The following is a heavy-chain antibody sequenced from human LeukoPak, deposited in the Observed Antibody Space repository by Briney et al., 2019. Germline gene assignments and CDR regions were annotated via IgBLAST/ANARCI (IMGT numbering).Heavy chain of an antibody. CDR2: ISGSGGST. CDR1: GFTFSSYA. Sequence: GGSLRLSCAASGFTFSSYAMSWVRQAPGKGLEWVSAISGSGGSTYYADSVKGRFTISRDNSKNTLYLQMNSLRAEDMAVYYCAKDSYYYDSSGYPNWFDPWGQGTLVTVSS. D-gene: IGHD3-22*01. J-gene: IGHJ5*02. CDR3: AKDSYYYDSSGYPNWFDP. V-gene: IGHV3-23*01.